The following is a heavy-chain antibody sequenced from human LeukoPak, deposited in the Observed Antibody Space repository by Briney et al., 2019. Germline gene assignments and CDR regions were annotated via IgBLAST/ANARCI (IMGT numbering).Heavy chain of an antibody. D-gene: IGHD6-6*01. CDR3: ARDQSSSFGSFDY. V-gene: IGHV6-1*01. CDR1: GDTVSSNSAA. J-gene: IGHJ4*02. CDR2: TYYRSKWYN. Sequence: SQTLSLTCAISGDTVSSNSAAWHWIRQSPSRGLEWLGRTYYRSKWYNDYAVSVKSRITINPDTSKNQFSLQLNSVTPEDTAVYYCARDQSSSFGSFDYWGQGTLVTVSS.